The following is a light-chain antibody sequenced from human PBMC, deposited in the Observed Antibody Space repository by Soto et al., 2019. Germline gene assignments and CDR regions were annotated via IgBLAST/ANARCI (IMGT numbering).Light chain of an antibody. CDR1: SSDVGGYNY. CDR2: EDI. J-gene: IGLJ1*01. V-gene: IGLV2-14*01. CDR3: NSYTSSRTFV. Sequence: QSALTQPASVSGSPGQSITISCTGTSSDVGGYNYVSWYQQHPGKAPKLLIYEDIKRPSGVSNRFSGSKSGNTASLTISGLQAEDEADYFCNSYTSSRTFVFGTGTKVTVL.